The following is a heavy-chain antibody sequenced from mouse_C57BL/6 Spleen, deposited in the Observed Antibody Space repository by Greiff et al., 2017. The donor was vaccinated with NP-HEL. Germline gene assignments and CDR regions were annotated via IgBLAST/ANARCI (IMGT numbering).Heavy chain of an antibody. Sequence: EVQGVESGGGLVKPGGSLKLSCAASGFTFSSYAMSWVRQTPEKRLEWVATISDGGSYTYYPDNVKGRFTISRDNAKNNLYLQMSHLKSEDTAMYYFARDFITTLVPLAMDYWGQGTSVTVSS. CDR3: ARDFITTLVPLAMDY. J-gene: IGHJ4*01. V-gene: IGHV5-4*01. CDR1: GFTFSSYA. CDR2: ISDGGSYT. D-gene: IGHD1-1*01.